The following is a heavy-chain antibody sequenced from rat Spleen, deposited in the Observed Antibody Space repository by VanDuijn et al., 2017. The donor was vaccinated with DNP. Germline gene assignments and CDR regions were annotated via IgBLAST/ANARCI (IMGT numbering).Heavy chain of an antibody. J-gene: IGHJ3*01. D-gene: IGHD1-11*01. CDR2: ISHSGST. CDR3: AKYEGVAIWVAF. CDR1: GFSITTDY. V-gene: IGHV3-1*01. Sequence: EVQLQESGPGLVKPSQSLSLTCSVTGFSITTDYWGWIRRFPGNEMEWLGYISHSGSTNYRASLTSRISITRDTSKNQFFLHLNSVTTEDSATYYCAKYEGVAIWVAFWGQGTVVTVSS.